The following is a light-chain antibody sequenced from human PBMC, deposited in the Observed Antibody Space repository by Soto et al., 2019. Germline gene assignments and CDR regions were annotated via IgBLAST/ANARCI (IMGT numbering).Light chain of an antibody. V-gene: IGLV2-14*01. J-gene: IGLJ1*01. CDR1: SSDVGGYNY. Sequence: QSALTQPASVSGSPGQSITISCTGTSSDVGGYNYVSWYQQHPGKAPKLMIYDVSNRPSGVSNRFSGSKSGNTASLTISGLQAEDEGDYYCSSYTSSSTLGYVFGTGTKVTVL. CDR2: DVS. CDR3: SSYTSSSTLGYV.